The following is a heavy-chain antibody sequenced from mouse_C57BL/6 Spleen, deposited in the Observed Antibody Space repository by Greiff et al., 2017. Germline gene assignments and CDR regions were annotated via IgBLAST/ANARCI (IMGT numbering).Heavy chain of an antibody. CDR1: GFTFSDYG. V-gene: IGHV5-17*01. J-gene: IGHJ4*01. CDR2: INSGSSTI. CDR3: ARQGDYGSSFYAMDY. Sequence: EVQGVESGGGLVKPGGSLKLSCAASGFTFSDYGMHWVRQAPEKGLEWVAYINSGSSTIYYADTVKGRFTISRDNAKNTLFLQMTSLRSEDTAMYYCARQGDYGSSFYAMDYWGQGTSVTVSS. D-gene: IGHD1-1*01.